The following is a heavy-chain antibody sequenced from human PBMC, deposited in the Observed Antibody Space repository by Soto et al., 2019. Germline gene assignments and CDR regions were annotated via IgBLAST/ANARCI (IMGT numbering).Heavy chain of an antibody. CDR2: ISYDGSNK. V-gene: IGHV3-30-3*01. Sequence: GGSLRLSCAASGFTFSSYAMHWVRQAPGKGLEWVAVISYDGSNKYYADSVKGRFTISRDNSKNTLYLQMNSLRAEDTAVYYCARDGPSIAAAGTPAWAFDIWGQGTMVTVSS. CDR3: ARDGPSIAAAGTPAWAFDI. J-gene: IGHJ3*02. D-gene: IGHD6-13*01. CDR1: GFTFSSYA.